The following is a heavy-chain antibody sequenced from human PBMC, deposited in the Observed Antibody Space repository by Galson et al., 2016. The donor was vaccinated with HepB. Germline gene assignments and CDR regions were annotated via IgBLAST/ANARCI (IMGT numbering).Heavy chain of an antibody. CDR3: VRERGGYFFEY. J-gene: IGHJ4*02. D-gene: IGHD3-9*01. Sequence: SLRLSCAGSGFIFSTYTMNWVRQAPGKGLEWVSTITGNAAETSFADSVNGRFTVSRDNSKSTLYLQMSSLRAEDTAVYCCVRERGGYFFEYWGQGTPVTVSS. CDR2: ITGNAAET. V-gene: IGHV3-23*01. CDR1: GFIFSTYT.